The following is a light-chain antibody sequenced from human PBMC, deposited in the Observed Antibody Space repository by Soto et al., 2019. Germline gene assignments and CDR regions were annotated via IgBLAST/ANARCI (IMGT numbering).Light chain of an antibody. J-gene: IGKJ3*01. CDR2: GAS. CDR3: QQYGSSLFT. CDR1: QSVSSSY. Sequence: EIVLTQSPGTLSLSPGERATLSCRASQSVSSSYLAWYQQKPSQAPRLLIYGASSRATGIPDRFSGSGSGTDFTLTLSRLEPEDFAVYYCQQYGSSLFTFGPGTKVDIK. V-gene: IGKV3-20*01.